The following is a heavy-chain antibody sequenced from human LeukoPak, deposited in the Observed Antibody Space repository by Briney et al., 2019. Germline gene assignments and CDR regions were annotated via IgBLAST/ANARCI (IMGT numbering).Heavy chain of an antibody. J-gene: IGHJ3*01. D-gene: IGHD4-17*01. Sequence: SETLSLTCTVSGGSISSYYWSWIRQPPGKGLEWIGYMYSRGSTNDNPSLKSRVTISRDTSKNQLSLRVTSVTAADTAMYYCARHYLYGDPPAFDFWGQGTMVTVSS. V-gene: IGHV4-59*08. CDR3: ARHYLYGDPPAFDF. CDR2: MYSRGST. CDR1: GGSISSYY.